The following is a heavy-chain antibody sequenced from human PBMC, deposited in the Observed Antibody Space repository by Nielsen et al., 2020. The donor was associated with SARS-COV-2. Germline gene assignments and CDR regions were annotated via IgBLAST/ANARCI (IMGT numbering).Heavy chain of an antibody. CDR2: ISYDGSNK. CDR1: GFTFSTYG. V-gene: IGHV3-30*18. CDR3: AKDWTAIVVVPSGGVDY. Sequence: GESLKISRAASGFTFSTYGMHWVRQAPGKGLEWVAAISYDGSNKYYVDSVKGRFTISRDNSKNTLYLQMSSLREEDTAVYYCAKDWTAIVVVPSGGVDYWGQGTTVTVSS. J-gene: IGHJ4*03. D-gene: IGHD2-15*01.